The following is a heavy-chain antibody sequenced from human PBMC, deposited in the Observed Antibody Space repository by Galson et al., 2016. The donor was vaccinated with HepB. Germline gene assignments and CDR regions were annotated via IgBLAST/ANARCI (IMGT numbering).Heavy chain of an antibody. CDR2: IWYDGSNK. D-gene: IGHD2-2*01. V-gene: IGHV3-33*01. CDR1: GFTFGRYA. Sequence: SLRLSCAASGFTFGRYAMHWVRQAPGKGLEWVAVIWYDGSNKYYADSVKGRFTISRDNSKNTVYLQMNSLRAEDTAVYYCAREVGYCTSTSCEGHMDVWGKGTTVTVSS. J-gene: IGHJ6*03. CDR3: AREVGYCTSTSCEGHMDV.